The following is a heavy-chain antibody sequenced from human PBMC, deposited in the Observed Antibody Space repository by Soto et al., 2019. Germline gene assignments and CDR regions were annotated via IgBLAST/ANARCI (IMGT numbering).Heavy chain of an antibody. CDR2: IKQDGSEQ. D-gene: IGHD2-2*01. CDR3: AREGSCSSPSCSSYYYYYMDV. CDR1: GFTFSSYW. V-gene: IGHV3-7*01. Sequence: EVQLVESGGGLVQPGGSLRLSCAASGFTFSSYWMSWVRQAPGKGLEWVANIKQDGSEQYYVDSVKGRFTISRDNSKNYLCLQMNSVRAEDTALYYCAREGSCSSPSCSSYYYYYMDVWGKGTTVTVSS. J-gene: IGHJ6*03.